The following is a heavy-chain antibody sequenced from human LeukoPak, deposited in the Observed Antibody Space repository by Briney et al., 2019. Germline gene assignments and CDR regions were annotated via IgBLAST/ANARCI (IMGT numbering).Heavy chain of an antibody. CDR3: ARGIWTATSGQYYLYY. J-gene: IGHJ4*02. V-gene: IGHV1-3*01. CDR1: GFTFTNYA. CDR2: INAGNGKT. D-gene: IGHD3/OR15-3a*01. Sequence: ASVTVSFKASGFTFTNYAIQWVRQAPGQRLGWMGWINAGNGKTKYSQKFQGRVTITRDTSANTAYIELSSLSSEDTADYYFARGIWTATSGQYYLYYWGQGTLVTVSS.